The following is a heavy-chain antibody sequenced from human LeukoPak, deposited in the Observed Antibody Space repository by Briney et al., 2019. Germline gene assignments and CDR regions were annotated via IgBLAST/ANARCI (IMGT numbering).Heavy chain of an antibody. CDR1: GFTFSNAW. J-gene: IGHJ4*02. D-gene: IGHD3-10*01. CDR3: ARPMPGYYGSGSSFDY. Sequence: GGSLRLSCAASGFTFSNAWMSWVRQAPGKGLEWVGRIKSKTDGGTTDYAAPVKGRFTISRDDSKNTLYLQMNSLKTEDTAVYYCARPMPGYYGSGSSFDYWGQGTLVTVSS. V-gene: IGHV3-15*01. CDR2: IKSKTDGGTT.